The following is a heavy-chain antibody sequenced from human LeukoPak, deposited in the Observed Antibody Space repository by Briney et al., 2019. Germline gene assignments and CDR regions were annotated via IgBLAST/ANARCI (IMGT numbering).Heavy chain of an antibody. V-gene: IGHV6-1*01. CDR2: TYYRSTWYN. CDR1: GDSFSSNSVT. J-gene: IGHJ5*02. Sequence: SQTLSLTCAISGDSFSSNSVTWNWIRQSPSRGLEWLGRTYYRSTWYNDYAVSVRGRIAVNPDTPKNQFSLHLNSVTPEDTAVYYCARRLTQYDCFDPWGQGILVTVSS. D-gene: IGHD2-2*01. CDR3: ARRLTQYDCFDP.